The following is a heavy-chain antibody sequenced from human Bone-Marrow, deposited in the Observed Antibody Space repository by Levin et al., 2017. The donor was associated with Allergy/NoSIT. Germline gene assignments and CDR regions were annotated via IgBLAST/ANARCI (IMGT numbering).Heavy chain of an antibody. D-gene: IGHD1-26*01. CDR3: AKDITRELDGMDV. CDR2: ISWNSGSI. CDR1: GFTFDDYA. V-gene: IGHV3-9*01. J-gene: IGHJ6*02. Sequence: PGGSLRLSCAASGFTFDDYAMHWVRQAPGKGLEWVSGISWNSGSIGYADSVKGRFTISRDNAKNSLYLQMNSLRAEDTALYYCAKDITRELDGMDVWGQGTTVTVSS.